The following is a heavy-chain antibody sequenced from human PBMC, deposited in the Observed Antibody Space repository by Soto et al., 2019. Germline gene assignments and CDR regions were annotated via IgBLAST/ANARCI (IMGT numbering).Heavy chain of an antibody. D-gene: IGHD3-22*01. V-gene: IGHV3-73*02. CDR2: IRSKDNSYAT. CDR1: GFTFSGSA. J-gene: IGHJ3*02. CDR3: NRAAVVVITNDAFDI. Sequence: EVQLVESGGGLVQPGGSLKLSCAASGFTFSGSAMHWVRQASGKGLEWVGRIRSKDNSYATAYAASVKGRFTISRDDSKVTAYLQMKDLTTEDTGVYYGNRAAVVVITNDAFDIWGQGTMVTVSS.